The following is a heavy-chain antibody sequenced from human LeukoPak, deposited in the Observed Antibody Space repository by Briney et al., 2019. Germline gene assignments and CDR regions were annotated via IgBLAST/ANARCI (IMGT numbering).Heavy chain of an antibody. CDR3: AREADYYDSSGYPRGAFDI. J-gene: IGHJ3*02. CDR2: IYYSGST. CDR1: GGSISNYY. V-gene: IGHV4-59*01. Sequence: SETLSLTCTVSGGSISNYYWNWIRQPPGKGLEWIGYIYYSGSTNYNPSLKSRVTISVDTSKNQFSLKLSSVTAADTAVYYCAREADYYDSSGYPRGAFDIWGQGTMVTVSS. D-gene: IGHD3-22*01.